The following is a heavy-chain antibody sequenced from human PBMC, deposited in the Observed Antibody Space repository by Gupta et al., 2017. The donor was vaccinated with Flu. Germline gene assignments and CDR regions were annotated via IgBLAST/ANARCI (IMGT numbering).Heavy chain of an antibody. Sequence: ALIRQPPGKGLEWIGTIYYSGTTYYNPSLRSRATMSLDTSRNHFSLKVRSVTAADTAVDYCAGGVGDAAFDFWGQGSLVTVSS. V-gene: IGHV4-39*01. J-gene: IGHJ4*02. D-gene: IGHD2-15*01. CDR3: AGGVGDAAFDF. CDR2: IYYSGTT.